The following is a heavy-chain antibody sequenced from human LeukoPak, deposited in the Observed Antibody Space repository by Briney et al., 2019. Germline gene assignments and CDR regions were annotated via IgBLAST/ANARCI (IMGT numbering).Heavy chain of an antibody. D-gene: IGHD2-2*02. Sequence: ASVKVSCKASGGTFSSYAISWVRQAPGQGLEWKGGIIPIFGTANYAQKFQGRVTITADESTSTAYMELSSLRSEDTAVYYCARDMGQYCSSTSCYTNFDYWGQGTLVTVSS. CDR3: ARDMGQYCSSTSCYTNFDY. V-gene: IGHV1-69*13. CDR2: IIPIFGTA. CDR1: GGTFSSYA. J-gene: IGHJ4*02.